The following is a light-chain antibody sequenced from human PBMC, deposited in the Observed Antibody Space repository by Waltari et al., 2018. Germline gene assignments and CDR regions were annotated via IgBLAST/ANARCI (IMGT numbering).Light chain of an antibody. Sequence: EIVLTQSPGTLSLSPGERATLSCRASQSVSSSYLSWYQQNPGQAPRLLIYSASSRATGIPDRFSGSGSGTDFTLTISRLEPEDFAVYYCQQYGSSPLWTFGQGTKVEIK. CDR3: QQYGSSPLWT. CDR1: QSVSSSY. CDR2: SAS. V-gene: IGKV3-20*01. J-gene: IGKJ1*01.